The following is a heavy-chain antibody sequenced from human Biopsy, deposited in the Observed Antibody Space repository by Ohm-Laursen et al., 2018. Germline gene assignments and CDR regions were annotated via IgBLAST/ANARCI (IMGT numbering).Heavy chain of an antibody. Sequence: TLSLTCTVSGGYISHYYWTWIRQPAGQGLEWIGRIYITGETDYNPSLKSRVTMSVDSSEKQFSLKLKSVTAADTAIYYCARAPPLIRGVGESWFDPWGQGILVTVSS. D-gene: IGHD3-10*01. J-gene: IGHJ5*02. V-gene: IGHV4-4*07. CDR1: GGYISHYY. CDR2: IYITGET. CDR3: ARAPPLIRGVGESWFDP.